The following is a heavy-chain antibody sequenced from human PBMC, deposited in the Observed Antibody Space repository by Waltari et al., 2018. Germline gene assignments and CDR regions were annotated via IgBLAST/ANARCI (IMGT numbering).Heavy chain of an antibody. CDR2: IYHSGST. CDR3: ARLPPNYDFWSGPTLDY. CDR1: GYSISSGYY. D-gene: IGHD3-3*01. Sequence: QVQLQESGPGLVKPSETLSLTCAVSGYSISSGYYWGWIRQPPGKGLEWIGSIYHSGSTYYNPSLKSRVTISVDTSKNQFSLKLSSVTAADTAVYYCARLPPNYDFWSGPTLDYWGQGTLVTVSS. J-gene: IGHJ4*02. V-gene: IGHV4-38-2*01.